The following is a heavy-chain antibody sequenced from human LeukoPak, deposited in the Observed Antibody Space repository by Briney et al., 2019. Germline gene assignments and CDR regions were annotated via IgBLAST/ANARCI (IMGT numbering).Heavy chain of an antibody. Sequence: GGSLRLSCGASGFTFSSYAMSWVRQAPWKGLEWVSASSGSGGSTYYADSVKGRFTISRDNSKNTLYLQMNSLRAEDTAVYYCAKGRYSSSWYLGQYYFDYWGQGTLVTVSS. V-gene: IGHV3-23*01. CDR3: AKGRYSSSWYLGQYYFDY. CDR2: SSGSGGST. CDR1: GFTFSSYA. J-gene: IGHJ4*02. D-gene: IGHD6-13*01.